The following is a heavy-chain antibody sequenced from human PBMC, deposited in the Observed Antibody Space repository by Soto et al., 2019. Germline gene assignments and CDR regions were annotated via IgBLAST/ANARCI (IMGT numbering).Heavy chain of an antibody. Sequence: QLQLQESGPGLVKPSETLSLTCTVSGGSISSSSYYWGWIRQPPGKGLEWIGSIYYSGGTYYNPSLKSRVTISVDTSKNQFSLKRSAVAAADTAVYYCARHETGGGSYKGGYNWFDPWGQGTLVTVSS. D-gene: IGHD1-26*01. J-gene: IGHJ5*02. CDR2: IYYSGGT. CDR1: GGSISSSSYY. CDR3: ARHETGGGSYKGGYNWFDP. V-gene: IGHV4-39*01.